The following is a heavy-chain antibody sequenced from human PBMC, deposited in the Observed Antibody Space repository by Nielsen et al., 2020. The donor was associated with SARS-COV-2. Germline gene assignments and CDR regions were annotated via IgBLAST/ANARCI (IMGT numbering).Heavy chain of an antibody. D-gene: IGHD6-19*01. Sequence: SETLSLNCTVSGGSNRRWSHYWGRIRQTPGKGLEWIGHIYYSGSTYYNPSLKSRVTISVDTSKNLFSLNLTSVTVTDTALYSCARDRAAVSGSAFDIWGQWTIVTVSS. CDR3: ARDRAAVSGSAFDI. J-gene: IGHJ3*02. CDR1: GGSNRRWSHY. CDR2: IYYSGST. V-gene: IGHV4-39*07.